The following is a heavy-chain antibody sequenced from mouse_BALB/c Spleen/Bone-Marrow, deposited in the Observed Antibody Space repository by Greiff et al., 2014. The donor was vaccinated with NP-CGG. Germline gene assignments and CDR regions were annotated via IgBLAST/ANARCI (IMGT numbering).Heavy chain of an antibody. D-gene: IGHD1-2*01. CDR2: INPNDGGT. Sequence: EVQLQESGPELVKPGASVRISCKTSGYTFTEYTMHWVKQSHGKSLEWIGGINPNDGGTSYNQKFKGKATLTVDKSSSTAYMELRSLTSEDSAVYYCARKDYGYNYAMDYWGQGTSVTVSS. J-gene: IGHJ4*01. V-gene: IGHV1-18*01. CDR1: GYTFTEYT. CDR3: ARKDYGYNYAMDY.